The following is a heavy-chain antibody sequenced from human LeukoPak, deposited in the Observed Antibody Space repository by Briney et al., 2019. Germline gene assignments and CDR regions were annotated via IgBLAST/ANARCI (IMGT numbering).Heavy chain of an antibody. J-gene: IGHJ4*02. CDR3: ARERPYYYDSSGYYWTRSEIDY. CDR2: INPSGGST. CDR1: GYTFTSYY. V-gene: IGHV1-46*01. Sequence: ASVKVSCKASGYTFTSYYMHWVRQAPGQGLEWMGIINPSGGSTSYAQKFQGRVTMTRDTSTSTVYMELSNLRSEDTAVYYCARERPYYYDSSGYYWTRSEIDYWGQGTLVTVSS. D-gene: IGHD3-22*01.